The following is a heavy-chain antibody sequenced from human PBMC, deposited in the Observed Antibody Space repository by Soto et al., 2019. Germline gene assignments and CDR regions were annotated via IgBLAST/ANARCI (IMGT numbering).Heavy chain of an antibody. CDR1: GYTFTSYD. J-gene: IGHJ5*02. Sequence: QVQLVQSGAEVKKPGASVKVSCKASGYTFTSYDINWVRQATGQGLEWMGWMNPNSGNTGYAQKFQGRVTMPRNTSINTAYLELSSLRSEATAEYYCARSDGDSRFDPWGQGTLVTVSS. CDR2: MNPNSGNT. CDR3: ARSDGDSRFDP. D-gene: IGHD4-17*01. V-gene: IGHV1-8*01.